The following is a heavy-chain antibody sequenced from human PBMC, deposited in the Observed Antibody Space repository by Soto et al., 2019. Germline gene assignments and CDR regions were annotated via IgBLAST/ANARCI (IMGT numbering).Heavy chain of an antibody. J-gene: IGHJ5*02. CDR3: ARTYYYRSGTYFAWFDP. CDR2: IKHSGGT. Sequence: QVRLKQRGAGLLKPSETLSLTCDVYGGSFSGYYWSWIRQSPGKGLEWIGQIKHSGGTNYNPLLKSQVTISVDTTRNQFSLKLSSVTATDTAVYFCARTYYYRSGTYFAWFDPWGQGTLVTVSS. V-gene: IGHV4-34*01. CDR1: GGSFSGYY. D-gene: IGHD3-10*01.